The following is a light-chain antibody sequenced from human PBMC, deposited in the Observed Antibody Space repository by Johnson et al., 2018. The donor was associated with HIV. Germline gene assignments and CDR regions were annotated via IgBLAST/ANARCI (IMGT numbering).Light chain of an antibody. CDR1: SSNIGNNY. Sequence: QSVLTQPPSVSAAPGQKVTISCSGSSSNIGNNYISWYQQFPGTAPKLLIYENNRRPSGIPDRFSGSKSGTSATLDITGPPTWDEADYYCGTWDNSLSTGGVFGTGTKVTVL. CDR2: ENN. CDR3: GTWDNSLSTGGV. J-gene: IGLJ1*01. V-gene: IGLV1-51*02.